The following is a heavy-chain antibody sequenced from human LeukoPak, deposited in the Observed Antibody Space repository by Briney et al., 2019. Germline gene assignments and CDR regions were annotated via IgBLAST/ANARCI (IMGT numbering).Heavy chain of an antibody. Sequence: GGSLRLSCAASGFTFSSYGMHWVRQAPGKGLEWVAVISYDGGNKYYADSVKGRFTISRDNSMNTLYLQMNSLRAEDTAVYYCAKDMITFGGVIVIDAFDIWGQGTMVTVSS. V-gene: IGHV3-30*18. D-gene: IGHD3-16*02. CDR3: AKDMITFGGVIVIDAFDI. J-gene: IGHJ3*02. CDR1: GFTFSSYG. CDR2: ISYDGGNK.